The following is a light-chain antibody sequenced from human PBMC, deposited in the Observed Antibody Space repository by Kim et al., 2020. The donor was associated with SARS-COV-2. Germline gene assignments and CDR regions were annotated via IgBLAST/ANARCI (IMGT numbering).Light chain of an antibody. CDR2: GKN. Sequence: ALGQTVRITCQGDSLRSYYASWYQQKPGQAPVLVIYGKNNRPSGIPDRLSGSSSGNTASLTITGAQAEDEADYYCNSRDSSGNLLVFGGGTQLTVL. CDR3: NSRDSSGNLLV. CDR1: SLRSYY. V-gene: IGLV3-19*01. J-gene: IGLJ3*02.